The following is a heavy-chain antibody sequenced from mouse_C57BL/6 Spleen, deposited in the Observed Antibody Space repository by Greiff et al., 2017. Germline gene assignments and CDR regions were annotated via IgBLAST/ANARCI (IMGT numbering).Heavy chain of an antibody. CDR1: GFNIKDYY. Sequence: VQLQQSGAELVRPGASVTLSCTASGFNIKDYYMHWVKQRPEQGLEWIGRIDPEDGDTEYAPKFQGKATMSADTSSNTAYLQLNSLTSEDTAVYYCTAHSSGAYWGPGTLVAVSA. D-gene: IGHD3-2*02. CDR3: TAHSSGAY. V-gene: IGHV14-1*01. J-gene: IGHJ3*01. CDR2: IDPEDGDT.